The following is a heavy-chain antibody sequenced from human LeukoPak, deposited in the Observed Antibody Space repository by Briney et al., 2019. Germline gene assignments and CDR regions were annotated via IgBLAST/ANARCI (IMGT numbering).Heavy chain of an antibody. CDR2: IYYSGST. J-gene: IGHJ4*02. CDR3: ARVSSSGWFLDY. Sequence: PSETLSLTCTVSGGSISSYYWSWIRLPPGKGLEWIGYIYYSGSTNSNPPLKSRVTISVDTSKNQFSLKLSSVTAADTAVYYCARVSSSGWFLDYWGQGTLVTVSS. D-gene: IGHD6-19*01. V-gene: IGHV4-59*01. CDR1: GGSISSYY.